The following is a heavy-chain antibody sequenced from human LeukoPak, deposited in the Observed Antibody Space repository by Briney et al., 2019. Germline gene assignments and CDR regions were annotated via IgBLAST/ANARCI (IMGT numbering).Heavy chain of an antibody. Sequence: SETLSLTCTVSGGSISSYYWSWIRQPPGKGLEWIGYIYYSGSTNYNPSLKSRVTISADTSKNQFSLKLSSVTAADTAVYYCARDHGDSSGWYFGYWGQGTLVTVSS. CDR2: IYYSGST. CDR3: ARDHGDSSGWYFGY. J-gene: IGHJ4*02. V-gene: IGHV4-59*12. D-gene: IGHD6-19*01. CDR1: GGSISSYY.